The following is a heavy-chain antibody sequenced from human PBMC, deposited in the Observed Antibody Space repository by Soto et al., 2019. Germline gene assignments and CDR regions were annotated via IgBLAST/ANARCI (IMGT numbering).Heavy chain of an antibody. J-gene: IGHJ3*01. CDR1: GDSVSSDITS. Sequence: PSETLSLTCVISGDSVSSDITSCNWTRQSPSRGLEWLGRTYYRSKWFHDYAASVKSRITINPDTSKNQFSLELNSMTPEDTAVYYCARGNALDVWGQGTVVTVSS. V-gene: IGHV6-1*01. D-gene: IGHD3-10*01. CDR2: TYYRSKWFH. CDR3: ARGNALDV.